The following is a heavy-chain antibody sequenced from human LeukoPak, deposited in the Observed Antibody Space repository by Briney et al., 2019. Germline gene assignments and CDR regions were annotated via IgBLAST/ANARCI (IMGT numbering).Heavy chain of an antibody. CDR3: AKDSSFGTATKGYFDY. D-gene: IGHD4-17*01. V-gene: IGHV3-30*02. CDR1: GFTFSSYG. J-gene: IGHJ4*02. CDR2: IRYDGSNK. Sequence: PGGSLRLSCAASGFTFSSYGMHWVRQAPGKGLEWVAFIRYDGSNKYYADSVKGRFTISRDNSKNTLYLQMNSLRAEDTAVYYCAKDSSFGTATKGYFDYWGQGTLVTVSS.